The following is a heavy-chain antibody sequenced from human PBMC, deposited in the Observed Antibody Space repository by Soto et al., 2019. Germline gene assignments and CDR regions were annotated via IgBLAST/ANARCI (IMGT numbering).Heavy chain of an antibody. CDR3: ARGEMATNNYFDY. J-gene: IGHJ4*02. CDR2: IIPIFGTA. CDR1: GGTFSGYA. Sequence: SVKLACKASGGTFSGYAISCVRQAPGQGLEWMGGIIPIFGTANYAQKFQGRVTITADESTSTAYMELSSLRSEETAVYYCARGEMATNNYFDYWAQGTLVTATS. V-gene: IGHV1-69*13. D-gene: IGHD5-12*01.